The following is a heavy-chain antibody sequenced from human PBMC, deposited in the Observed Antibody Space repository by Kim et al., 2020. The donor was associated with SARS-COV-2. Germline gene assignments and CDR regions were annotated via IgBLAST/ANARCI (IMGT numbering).Heavy chain of an antibody. CDR2: ISSSSSYI. CDR3: ASSTVDIVATSGLRY. V-gene: IGHV3-21*01. D-gene: IGHD5-12*01. CDR1: GFTFSSYS. Sequence: GGSLRLSCAASGFTFSSYSMNWVRQAPGKGLEWVSSISSSSSYIYYADSVKGRFTISRDNAKNSLYLQMNSLRAEDTAVYYCASSTVDIVATSGLRYWGQGTLVTVSS. J-gene: IGHJ4*02.